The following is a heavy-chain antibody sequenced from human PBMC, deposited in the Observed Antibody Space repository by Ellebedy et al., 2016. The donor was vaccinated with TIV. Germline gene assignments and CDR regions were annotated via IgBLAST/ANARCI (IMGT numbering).Heavy chain of an antibody. Sequence: AASVKVSCKASGYTFTDYYIHWVRQAPGQGLEWMGWINPNSGGTNYAQKFQGWVTMTRDTSISTAYMELRRLRSDDTAVYYCARGMRQGLWWPYFDYWGQGTLVTVFS. J-gene: IGHJ4*02. CDR3: ARGMRQGLWWPYFDY. V-gene: IGHV1-2*04. CDR1: GYTFTDYY. D-gene: IGHD2-21*01. CDR2: INPNSGGT.